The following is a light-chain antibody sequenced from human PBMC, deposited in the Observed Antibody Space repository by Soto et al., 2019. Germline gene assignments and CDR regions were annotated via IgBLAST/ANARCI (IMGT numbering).Light chain of an antibody. J-gene: IGLJ3*02. Sequence: QSALTQPPSASGSPGQSVTISCTGTSSDVGGYNYVSWYQQHPGKAPKLIIYEVTKRPSGVPDRFSGSKSGNTASPTVSGLLAEDEADYYCSSHAGIINVVFGGGTQLTVL. CDR1: SSDVGGYNY. CDR2: EVT. V-gene: IGLV2-8*01. CDR3: SSHAGIINVV.